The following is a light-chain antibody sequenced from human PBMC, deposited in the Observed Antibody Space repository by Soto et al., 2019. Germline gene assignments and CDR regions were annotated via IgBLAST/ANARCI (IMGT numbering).Light chain of an antibody. V-gene: IGKV1-39*01. CDR1: QSISTY. Sequence: SLSPPSRPASVRNIVTSTWRASQSISTYLNWYQQKPGKAPKVVISAASSLQSGVPSRFSGGGAGTEFTLAVSGLQLKGFATYKCEQRFNNGRTFGQGTKVDIK. CDR2: AAS. CDR3: EQRFNNGRT. J-gene: IGKJ1*01.